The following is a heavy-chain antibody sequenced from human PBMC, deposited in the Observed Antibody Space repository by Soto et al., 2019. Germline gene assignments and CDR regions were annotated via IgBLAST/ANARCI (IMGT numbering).Heavy chain of an antibody. CDR3: AKDRQQSSYNGRDV. Sequence: EVHLLESGGGLIQPGGSLTLSCAASGFTFSSYAMSWVRQAPGKGLEWVSAISNSGDTKNYVDSVKGRFTISSDNSKNTLYLQMNRLRVEETAIYYCAKDRQQSSYNGRDVWGHGTTVTVSS. J-gene: IGHJ6*02. CDR2: ISNSGDTK. D-gene: IGHD3-10*01. CDR1: GFTFSSYA. V-gene: IGHV3-23*01.